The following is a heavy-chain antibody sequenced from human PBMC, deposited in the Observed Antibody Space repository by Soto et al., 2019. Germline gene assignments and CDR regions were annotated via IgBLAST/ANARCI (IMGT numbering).Heavy chain of an antibody. D-gene: IGHD6-19*01. Sequence: GGSLRLSCAASGFTFSTSWMTWVRQAPGKGLEWVANIKQDGSAQYYVDSLKGRFSVSRDNAKNSLYLQMDSLRADDTAMYFCVRGAFKSGWYQDYFDYWGQGALVTVSS. V-gene: IGHV3-7*01. CDR3: VRGAFKSGWYQDYFDY. J-gene: IGHJ4*02. CDR2: IKQDGSAQ. CDR1: GFTFSTSW.